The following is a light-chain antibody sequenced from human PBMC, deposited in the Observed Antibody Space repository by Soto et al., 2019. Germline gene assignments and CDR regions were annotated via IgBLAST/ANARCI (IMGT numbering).Light chain of an antibody. V-gene: IGKV1-39*01. J-gene: IGKJ1*01. CDR1: QSMSSY. Sequence: DIQMTLSTSSLSASVGDRVTITSRASQSMSSYLNWYQQNPGKAPKLLIYVASSLQSGVPSRFSGSGSGTDFTLTISRRQPEDFATYYGQQSYSSPRTFGQGTKVEIK. CDR3: QQSYSSPRT. CDR2: VAS.